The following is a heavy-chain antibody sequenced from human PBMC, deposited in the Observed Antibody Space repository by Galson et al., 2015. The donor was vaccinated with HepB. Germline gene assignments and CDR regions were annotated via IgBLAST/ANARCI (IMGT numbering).Heavy chain of an antibody. Sequence: SLRLSCAASGFTFHDFWMHWVRQAPGKGLEWVSRINKDGTITSYSYSVRGRFTISRDNAKDTLYLQMNSLTVGDTATYYCVRDFGTWSDYWGQGALLTVST. J-gene: IGHJ4*02. CDR1: GFTFHDFW. V-gene: IGHV3-74*01. CDR3: VRDFGTWSDY. CDR2: INKDGTIT. D-gene: IGHD1-1*01.